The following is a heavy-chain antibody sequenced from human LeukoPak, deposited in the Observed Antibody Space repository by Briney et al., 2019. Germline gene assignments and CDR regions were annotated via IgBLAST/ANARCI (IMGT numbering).Heavy chain of an antibody. D-gene: IGHD6-13*01. CDR3: ARRSSSWKNWFDP. CDR2: IYYSGTT. CDR1: GGSIDSNS. Sequence: PSETLSLTCTVSGGSIDSNSWTWIRQPPGQGLEWIGYIYYSGTTNYNPSLKSRVTMSVDMSKNQFSLKLSSVTAADTAVYYCARRSSSWKNWFDPSGQGTLVTVSS. J-gene: IGHJ5*02. V-gene: IGHV4-59*01.